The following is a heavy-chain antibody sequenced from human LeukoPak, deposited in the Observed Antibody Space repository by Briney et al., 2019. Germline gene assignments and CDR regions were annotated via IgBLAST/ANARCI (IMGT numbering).Heavy chain of an antibody. CDR3: ARVNYDSSGYFFDY. CDR1: GGSISSYY. J-gene: IGHJ4*02. V-gene: IGHV4-59*01. Sequence: SETLSLTCTVSGGSISSYYWSWIRQPPGKGLEWIGYTYYSGSTNYNPSLKSRVTISVDTSKNQFSLKLSSVTAADTAVYYCARVNYDSSGYFFDYWGQGTLVTVSS. D-gene: IGHD3-22*01. CDR2: TYYSGST.